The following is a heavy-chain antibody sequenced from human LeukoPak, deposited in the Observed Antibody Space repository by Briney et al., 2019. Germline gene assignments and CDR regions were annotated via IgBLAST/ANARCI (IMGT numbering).Heavy chain of an antibody. V-gene: IGHV1-18*04. J-gene: IGHJ4*02. D-gene: IGHD5-24*01. CDR2: ISAYNGNT. CDR1: GYTFTGYY. Sequence: ASVKVSCKASGYTFTGYYMHWVRQAPGQGLEWMGWISAYNGNTNYAQKLQGRVTMTTDTSTSTAYMELSSLRSEDTAVYYCATDVRLWVERWLQSNFDYWGQGTLVTVSS. CDR3: ATDVRLWVERWLQSNFDY.